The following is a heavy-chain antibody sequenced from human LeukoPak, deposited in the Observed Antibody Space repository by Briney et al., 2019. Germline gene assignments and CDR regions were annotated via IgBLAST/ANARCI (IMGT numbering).Heavy chain of an antibody. V-gene: IGHV1-18*01. D-gene: IGHD1-14*01. Sequence: GASVKVSCKASGYTFTTYGPSWVRRAPGQGLEWMGWISTYTGNAKYSQKLQDRVTMTTGTSTSTGYMELRGLTSDDTAVYYCARVDRMAEIDFWGQGTLVIVSA. CDR3: ARVDRMAEIDF. CDR1: GYTFTTYG. CDR2: ISTYTGNA. J-gene: IGHJ4*02.